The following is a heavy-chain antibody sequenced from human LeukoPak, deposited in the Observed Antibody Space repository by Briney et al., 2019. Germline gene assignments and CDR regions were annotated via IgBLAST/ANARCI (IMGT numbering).Heavy chain of an antibody. J-gene: IGHJ6*03. Sequence: PSETLSLTCTVSGGSISSSSYYWGWIRQPPGKGLEWIGSIYYSGSTYYNPSLKSRVTISVDTSKNQFSLKLSSVTAADTAVYYRATNKRPNYYYYMDVWGKGTTVTISS. CDR2: IYYSGST. D-gene: IGHD2-8*01. CDR1: GGSISSSSYY. V-gene: IGHV4-39*07. CDR3: ATNKRPNYYYYMDV.